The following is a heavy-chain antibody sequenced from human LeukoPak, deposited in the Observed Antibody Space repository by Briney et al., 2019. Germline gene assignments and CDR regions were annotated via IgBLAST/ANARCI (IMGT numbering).Heavy chain of an antibody. Sequence: GGSLRLSCAASGFTFSSYAMSWVRQAPGKGLEWVSAISGSGGSTYYADPVKGRFTISRDNSENTLYLQMNSLRAEDTAVYYCARVRYYYDSSGYPTTKYYFDYWGQGTLVTVSS. J-gene: IGHJ4*02. D-gene: IGHD3-22*01. V-gene: IGHV3-23*01. CDR3: ARVRYYYDSSGYPTTKYYFDY. CDR1: GFTFSSYA. CDR2: ISGSGGST.